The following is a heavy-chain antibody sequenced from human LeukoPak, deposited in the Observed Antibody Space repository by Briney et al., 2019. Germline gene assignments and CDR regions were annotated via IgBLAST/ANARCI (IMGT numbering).Heavy chain of an antibody. D-gene: IGHD3-10*02. CDR3: AIYVREGGKFCFDY. J-gene: IGHJ4*02. V-gene: IGHV4-4*09. Sequence: SETLSLTCTVSGDSISSYYWTWIRQPPGAGLEWIGYIYTSGSTNYNPSLESRVTMSVDTSKNQFSLKLTSVTAADTAVYYCAIYVREGGKFCFDYWGQGTLVNVCS. CDR2: IYTSGST. CDR1: GDSISSYY.